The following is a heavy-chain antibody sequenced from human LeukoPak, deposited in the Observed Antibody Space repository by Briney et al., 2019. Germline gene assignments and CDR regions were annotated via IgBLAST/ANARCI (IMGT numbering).Heavy chain of an antibody. CDR2: IYYSGST. Sequence: PSETLSLTCTVSGGSISSSSYYWGWIRQPPGKGLEWIGSIYYSGSTYYNPPLKSRVTISVDTSKNQFSLKLSSVTAADTAVYYCARTGSGFDPWGQGTLVTVSS. CDR1: GGSISSSSYY. V-gene: IGHV4-39*01. CDR3: ARTGSGFDP. J-gene: IGHJ5*02. D-gene: IGHD3-10*01.